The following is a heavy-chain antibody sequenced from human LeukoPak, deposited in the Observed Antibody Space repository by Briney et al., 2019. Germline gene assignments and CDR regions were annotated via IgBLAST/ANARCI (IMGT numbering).Heavy chain of an antibody. J-gene: IGHJ4*02. V-gene: IGHV1-18*01. CDR1: GYTFTSYG. Sequence: ASVKISCKASGYTFTSYGISWVRQAPGQGLEWMGWISAYNGNTNYARKLQGRVTMTTDTSTSTAYMELRSLRSDDTAVYYCARGRGVAYYYDSSGYSSLDYWGQGTLVTVSS. D-gene: IGHD3-22*01. CDR2: ISAYNGNT. CDR3: ARGRGVAYYYDSSGYSSLDY.